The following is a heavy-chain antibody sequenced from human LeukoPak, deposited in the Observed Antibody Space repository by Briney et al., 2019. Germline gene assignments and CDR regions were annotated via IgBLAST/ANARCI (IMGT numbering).Heavy chain of an antibody. Sequence: GASVKVSCKASGGTFSSYAISWVRQAPGQGLEWMGGIIPIFGTANYAQKFQGRVTITADESTSTAYMELSSLRSEDTAVYYCARDLESSRYYYYGMDVWGQGTTVTVSS. CDR3: ARDLESSRYYYYGMDV. CDR1: GGTFSSYA. CDR2: IIPIFGTA. J-gene: IGHJ6*02. V-gene: IGHV1-69*01. D-gene: IGHD1-1*01.